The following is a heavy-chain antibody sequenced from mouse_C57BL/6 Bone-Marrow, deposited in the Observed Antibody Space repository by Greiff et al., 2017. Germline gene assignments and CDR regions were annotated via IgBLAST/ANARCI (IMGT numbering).Heavy chain of an antibody. CDR3: ERHRSAMSAMDY. D-gene: IGHD1-1*01. CDR2: ISNGGGST. V-gene: IGHV5-12*01. J-gene: IGHJ4*01. CDR1: GFTFSDYY. Sequence: EVQVVEPGGGLVQPGGSLKLSCAASGFTFSDYYMHWVRQTPEKRLEWVAYISNGGGSTYYPDTVKGRYTIARDNAKNTLYMQLSRLTSEDSAMYYCERHRSAMSAMDYWGQGTSVTVSS.